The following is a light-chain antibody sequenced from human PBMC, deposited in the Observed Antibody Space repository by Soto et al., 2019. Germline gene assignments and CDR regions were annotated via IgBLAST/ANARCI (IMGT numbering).Light chain of an antibody. Sequence: EIVMTQSPATLSVSPGERATLSCRASRSVSSNLAWYQQKPGQAPRLLIYGASTRATGIPARFSGSGSRTEFTLTISSLQSEDFAVYYCQQYNNWPPYTFGQGTKLEI. V-gene: IGKV3-15*01. J-gene: IGKJ2*01. CDR2: GAS. CDR1: RSVSSN. CDR3: QQYNNWPPYT.